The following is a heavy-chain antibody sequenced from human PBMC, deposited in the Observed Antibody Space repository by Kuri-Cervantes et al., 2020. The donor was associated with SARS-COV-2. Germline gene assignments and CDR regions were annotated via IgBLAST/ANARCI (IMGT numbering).Heavy chain of an antibody. V-gene: IGHV3-23*01. Sequence: GESLKISCAASGFTFSSYAMSWVRQAPGKGLEWVSAISGSGGSTYYADSVKGRFTISRDNSKNTLYLQMNSLRAEDTAVYYCARQGYCSSTSCYTIPPDYRGQGTLVTVSS. D-gene: IGHD2-2*02. CDR3: ARQGYCSSTSCYTIPPDY. CDR1: GFTFSSYA. CDR2: ISGSGGST. J-gene: IGHJ4*02.